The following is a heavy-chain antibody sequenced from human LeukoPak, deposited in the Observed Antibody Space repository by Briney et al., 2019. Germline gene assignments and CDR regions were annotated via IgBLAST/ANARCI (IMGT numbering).Heavy chain of an antibody. D-gene: IGHD6-6*01. CDR1: GCTFTGYY. CDR2: INPNSGGT. V-gene: IGHV1-2*02. CDR3: ASSQRSYSSSSGY. J-gene: IGHJ4*02. Sequence: EASVKVSCKASGCTFTGYYMHWVRQAPGQGLEWMGWINPNSGGTNYAQKFQGRVTMTRDTSISTAYMELSRLRSDDTAVYYCASSQRSYSSSSGYWGQGTLVTVSS.